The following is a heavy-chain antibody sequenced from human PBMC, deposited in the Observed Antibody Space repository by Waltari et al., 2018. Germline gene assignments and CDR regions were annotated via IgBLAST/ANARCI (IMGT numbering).Heavy chain of an antibody. Sequence: QVQLQQWGAGLLQPSQTLSLHCAVYGGSFNGYYWGWIRQPPGKGLEWIGESNHAGNTNSNPSLRGRITMSVETSKNQFSLTLQSVTAADTAVYFCVRLEDCSGPGGNCYSGDSFALDVWGQGTAVTVSS. CDR2: SNHAGNT. CDR1: GGSFNGYY. J-gene: IGHJ6*02. V-gene: IGHV4-34*02. D-gene: IGHD2-15*01. CDR3: VRLEDCSGPGGNCYSGDSFALDV.